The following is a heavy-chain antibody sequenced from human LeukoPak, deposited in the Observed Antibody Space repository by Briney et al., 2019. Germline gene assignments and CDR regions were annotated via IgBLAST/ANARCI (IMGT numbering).Heavy chain of an antibody. Sequence: GGSLRLSCTASGFTFSSYWMHWVRQAPGKGLVWVSRINSDGSSTSYADSVKGRFTISRDNAKNTLYLQMNSLRAEDTAVYYCARDRYGGPFDYWGQGTLVTVSS. CDR2: INSDGSST. D-gene: IGHD3-16*02. V-gene: IGHV3-74*01. J-gene: IGHJ4*02. CDR1: GFTFSSYW. CDR3: ARDRYGGPFDY.